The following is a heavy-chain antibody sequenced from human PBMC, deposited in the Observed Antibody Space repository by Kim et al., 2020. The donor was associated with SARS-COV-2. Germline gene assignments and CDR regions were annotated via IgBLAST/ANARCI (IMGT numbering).Heavy chain of an antibody. CDR3: AKDSGNYYGDQLDY. CDR2: ISGSGGST. D-gene: IGHD4-17*01. J-gene: IGHJ4*02. Sequence: GGSLRLSCAASGFTFSRYAMSWVRQAPGKGLEWVSAISGSGGSTYYAGSVKGRFTISRDNSKNTMYLQMNSLRAEDTAVYYCAKDSGNYYGDQLDYWGQGTLVTGSS. CDR1: GFTFSRYA. V-gene: IGHV3-23*01.